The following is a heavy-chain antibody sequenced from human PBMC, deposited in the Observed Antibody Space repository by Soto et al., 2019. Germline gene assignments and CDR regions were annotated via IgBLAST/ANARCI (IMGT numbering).Heavy chain of an antibody. CDR2: IKSKTDGGTT. CDR3: TTDLYYDILTGDAFDI. V-gene: IGHV3-15*01. CDR1: GFTFSNAW. Sequence: GGSLRLSCAASGFTFSNAWMSWVRQAPGKGLEWVGRIKSKTDGGTTDYAAPVKGIFTSSRDDSKKKLYLQMNSLKTEDTAVYYCTTDLYYDILTGDAFDIWGQGTMVTVSS. D-gene: IGHD3-9*01. J-gene: IGHJ3*02.